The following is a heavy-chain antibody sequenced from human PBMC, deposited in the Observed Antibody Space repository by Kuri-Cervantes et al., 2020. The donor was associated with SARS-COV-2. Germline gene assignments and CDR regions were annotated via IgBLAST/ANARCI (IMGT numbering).Heavy chain of an antibody. CDR1: GGSVSSGSYY. V-gene: IGHV4-39*01. CDR3: ARHLNSVTIFGVVSNWFDP. J-gene: IGHJ5*02. Sequence: GSLRLSCTVSGGSVSSGSYYWSWIRQPPGKGLEWIGSIYYSGSTYYNPSLKSRVTISVDTSKNQFSLKLSSVTAADTAVYYCARHLNSVTIFGVVSNWFDPWGQGTLVTVSS. D-gene: IGHD3-3*01. CDR2: IYYSGST.